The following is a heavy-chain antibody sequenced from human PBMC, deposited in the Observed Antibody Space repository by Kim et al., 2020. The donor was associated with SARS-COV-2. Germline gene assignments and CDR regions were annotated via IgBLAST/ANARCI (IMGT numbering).Heavy chain of an antibody. V-gene: IGHV1-3*01. D-gene: IGHD3-10*01. CDR1: GYTFINYA. CDR2: INPANGDT. Sequence: ASVKVSCKASGYTFINYAMHWVRQAPGQRPEWMGWINPANGDTRYSQNFQGRVTTTRDTSATTVYMELTARRSEDTAVYYCARGQFGSMSNNWFDSWGQGTLVTVSS. J-gene: IGHJ5*01. CDR3: ARGQFGSMSNNWFDS.